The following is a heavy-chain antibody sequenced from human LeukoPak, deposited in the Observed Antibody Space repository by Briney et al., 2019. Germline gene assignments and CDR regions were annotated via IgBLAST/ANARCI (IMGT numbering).Heavy chain of an antibody. D-gene: IGHD4-23*01. Sequence: GGSLGLSCAASGFAFSTYSMNWVRQAPGQGLEWVSYISSGSSTIYSADSVKGRFTISRDNAKNSLYLQMNSLRAEDTAVYYCARENDYGGNFRYGYFDYWGQGTLVTVSS. J-gene: IGHJ4*02. CDR3: ARENDYGGNFRYGYFDY. V-gene: IGHV3-48*01. CDR2: ISSGSSTI. CDR1: GFAFSTYS.